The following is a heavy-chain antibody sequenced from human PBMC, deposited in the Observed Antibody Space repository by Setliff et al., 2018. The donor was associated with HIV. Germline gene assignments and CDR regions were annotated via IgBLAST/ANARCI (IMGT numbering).Heavy chain of an antibody. CDR1: GYTFTSYG. CDR3: ARHRDPPGTSWIFYYHYMDL. D-gene: IGHD2-2*01. V-gene: IGHV1-18*01. CDR2: ISTYNGNT. J-gene: IGHJ6*03. Sequence: SVKVSCKASGYTFTSYGISWVRQAPGQGLEWMGWISTYNGNTNYAQKLQGRVTMTTDTSTSTAYMELSSLRSEDTAVYYCARHRDPPGTSWIFYYHYMDLWGGGTTVTVSS.